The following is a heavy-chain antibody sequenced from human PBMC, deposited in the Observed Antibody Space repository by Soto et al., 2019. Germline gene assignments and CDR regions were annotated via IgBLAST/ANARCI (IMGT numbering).Heavy chain of an antibody. V-gene: IGHV1-69*06. CDR1: GGTFSSYA. CDR2: IIPIFGTA. CDR3: AREGDYYDSSGYYYYYGMDV. Sequence: SVKVSCKASGGTFSSYAISWVRQAPGQGLEWMGGIIPIFGTANYAQKFQGRVTITADKSTSTAYMELSSLRSEDTAVYYCAREGDYYDSSGYYYYYGMDVWGQGTTVTVSS. D-gene: IGHD3-22*01. J-gene: IGHJ6*02.